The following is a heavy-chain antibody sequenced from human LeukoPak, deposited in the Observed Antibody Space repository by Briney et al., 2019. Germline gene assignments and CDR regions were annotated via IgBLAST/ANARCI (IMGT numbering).Heavy chain of an antibody. CDR2: IYYSGST. D-gene: IGHD3-10*01. Sequence: SETLSLTCTVSGGSISSSSHYWGWIRQPPGKGLEGIGSIYYSGSTYYNPSLKSRVTISVDTSKNQLSLKLSSVTAADTAVYYCARETWGYYYGSGSYPDYWGQGTLVTVSS. V-gene: IGHV4-39*07. J-gene: IGHJ4*02. CDR1: GGSISSSSHY. CDR3: ARETWGYYYGSGSYPDY.